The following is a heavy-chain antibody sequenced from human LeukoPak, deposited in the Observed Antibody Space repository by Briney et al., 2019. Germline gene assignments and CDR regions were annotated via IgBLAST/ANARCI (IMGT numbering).Heavy chain of an antibody. D-gene: IGHD3-3*01. J-gene: IGHJ4*02. Sequence: GASVKVSCKASGYTFTSYGISWVRQAPGQGLEWMGWISAYNGNTNYAQKLQGRVTMTTDTSTSRVYMEQRSLRSDDTAVYYCAREDYDFWGGISYWGQGTLVTVSS. CDR3: AREDYDFWGGISY. CDR2: ISAYNGNT. V-gene: IGHV1-18*01. CDR1: GYTFTSYG.